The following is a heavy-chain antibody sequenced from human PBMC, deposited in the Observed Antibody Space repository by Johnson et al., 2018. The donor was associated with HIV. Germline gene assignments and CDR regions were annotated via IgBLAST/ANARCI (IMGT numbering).Heavy chain of an antibody. CDR2: ISSGSHSI. V-gene: IGHV3-11*01. Sequence: QVQLVESGGGLVKPGGSLRLSCAASGFAFSDYYMAWIRQAPGKGLEWVSFISSGSHSIYYADSVKGRFTVSRDNSKNSLYLQMNSLRVEDTAVYYCARALFRFGVSDAFDVWGQGTMVTVSS. D-gene: IGHD3-10*01. CDR3: ARALFRFGVSDAFDV. CDR1: GFAFSDYY. J-gene: IGHJ3*01.